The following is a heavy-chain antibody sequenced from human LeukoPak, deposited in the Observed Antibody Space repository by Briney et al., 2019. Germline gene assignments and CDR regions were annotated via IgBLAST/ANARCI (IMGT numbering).Heavy chain of an antibody. V-gene: IGHV3-23*01. Sequence: PGGSLRLSCVGSGFHFSGSAMSWVRQAPGKGPEWVSGITYDGINTYYAASVKGRFTISRDNSKRTVYLEMTSLRADDTGVYYCAKDGAQYSSGPECDPRGQGTLVSVSP. CDR2: ITYDGINT. D-gene: IGHD6-19*01. CDR3: AKDGAQYSSGPECDP. J-gene: IGHJ5*02. CDR1: GFHFSGSA.